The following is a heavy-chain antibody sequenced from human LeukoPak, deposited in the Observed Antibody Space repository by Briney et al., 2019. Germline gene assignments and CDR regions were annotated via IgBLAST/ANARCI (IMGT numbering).Heavy chain of an antibody. CDR3: ATLPGYDILTGYHDDAFDI. D-gene: IGHD3-9*01. CDR1: GFTFSSYS. Sequence: GGSLRLSCAASGFTFSSYSMNWVRQAPGKGLEWVSSISSSGSYIYYADSVKGRFTISRDNAKNSLYLRMNSLRAEDTAVYYCATLPGYDILTGYHDDAFDIWGQGTMVTVSS. CDR2: ISSSGSYI. J-gene: IGHJ3*02. V-gene: IGHV3-21*01.